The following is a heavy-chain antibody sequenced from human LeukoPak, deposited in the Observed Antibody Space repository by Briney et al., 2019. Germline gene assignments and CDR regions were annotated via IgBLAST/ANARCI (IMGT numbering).Heavy chain of an antibody. D-gene: IGHD6-13*01. CDR2: INPNTGDT. CDR1: GYTFTAYF. Sequence: ASVKLSCKASGYTFTAYFIHWVRQAPGQGLEWVGWINPNTGDTSYAQKFQGRVTLTGDTSITTAYMEMSRLRSDDTAVYYCARDLFLAANEREGDDYWHQGTGVTVSS. CDR3: ARDLFLAANEREGDDY. J-gene: IGHJ4*02. V-gene: IGHV1-2*02.